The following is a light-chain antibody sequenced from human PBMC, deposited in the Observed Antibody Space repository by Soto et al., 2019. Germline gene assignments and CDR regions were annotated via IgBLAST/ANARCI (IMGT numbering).Light chain of an antibody. V-gene: IGKV1-27*01. CDR3: QKYDSAPWT. CDR1: QGISNS. Sequence: DIEMTQSPSSLSASVGDRVTITCRASQGISNSLAWYQQRPGKVPKLLIYAASTLQSGVPSRFSGSGSGTDFTLNISSLQPEDVATYYCQKYDSAPWTFGQGTEVEIK. CDR2: AAS. J-gene: IGKJ1*01.